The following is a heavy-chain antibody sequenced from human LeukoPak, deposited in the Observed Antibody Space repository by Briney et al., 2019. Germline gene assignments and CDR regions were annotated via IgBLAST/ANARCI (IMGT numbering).Heavy chain of an antibody. Sequence: PGRSLRLSCAASGFTFDDYAMHWVRQAPGKGLEWVSGISWNSNSIGYADSVKGRFTISRDNSKNTLYLQMNSLRAEDTAVYYCAKGFPSTYGMDVWGQGTTVTVS. V-gene: IGHV3-9*01. CDR1: GFTFDDYA. J-gene: IGHJ6*02. CDR2: ISWNSNSI. D-gene: IGHD3-10*01. CDR3: AKGFPSTYGMDV.